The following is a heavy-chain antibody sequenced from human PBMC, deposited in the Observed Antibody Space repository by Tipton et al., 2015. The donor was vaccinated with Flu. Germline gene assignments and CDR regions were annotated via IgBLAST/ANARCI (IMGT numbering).Heavy chain of an antibody. D-gene: IGHD3-22*01. CDR2: INHSGST. CDR1: GGSFSGYY. CDR3: ARGRGRIVVVTTHAFDI. Sequence: TLSLTCAVYGGSFSGYYWSWIRQPPGKGLEWIGEINHSGSTNYNPSLKSRVTISVDTSKNQFSLKLRTVTAADTAVYYCARGRGRIVVVTTHAFDIWGQGT. V-gene: IGHV4-34*01. J-gene: IGHJ3*02.